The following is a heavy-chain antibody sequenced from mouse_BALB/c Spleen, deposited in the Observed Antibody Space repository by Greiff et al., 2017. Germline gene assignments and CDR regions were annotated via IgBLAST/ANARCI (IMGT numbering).Heavy chain of an antibody. CDR3: ARWCQTGGGYFDY. CDR2: IAPGSGST. Sequence: DLVKPGASVKLSCKASGYTFTSYWINWIKQRPGQGLEWIGRIAPGSGSTYYNEMFKGKATLTVDTSSSTAYIQLSSLSSEDSAVYFCARWCQTGGGYFDYWGQGTTLTVSS. D-gene: IGHD6-1*01. V-gene: IGHV1S41*01. J-gene: IGHJ2*01. CDR1: GYTFTSYW.